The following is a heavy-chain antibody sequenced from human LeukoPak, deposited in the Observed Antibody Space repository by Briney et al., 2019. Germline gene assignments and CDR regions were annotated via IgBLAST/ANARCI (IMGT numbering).Heavy chain of an antibody. CDR3: ARDNGGVDY. V-gene: IGHV3-74*01. CDR1: GYTFSSYW. Sequence: GGSLRLSCAASGYTFSSYWMHWVRQAPGKGLVWVSHINNDGSSTNYADSVKGRFTISRANARNTLYLQMNSLRAEDTAVYFCARDNGGVDYWGQGTLVTVSS. CDR2: INNDGSST. D-gene: IGHD2-8*02. J-gene: IGHJ4*02.